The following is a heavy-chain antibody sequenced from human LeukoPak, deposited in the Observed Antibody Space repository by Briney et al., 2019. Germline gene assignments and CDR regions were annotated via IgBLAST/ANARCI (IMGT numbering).Heavy chain of an antibody. CDR1: GFTFSSYG. CDR3: ARGSSSGWGIDAFDI. V-gene: IGHV3-53*01. CDR2: IYSGGST. Sequence: GGSLRLSCAASGFTFSSYGMHWVRQAPGKGLEWVSVIYSGGSTYYADSVKGRFTISRDNSKNTLYLQMNSLRAEDTAVYYCARGSSSGWGIDAFDIWGQGTMVTVSS. D-gene: IGHD6-19*01. J-gene: IGHJ3*02.